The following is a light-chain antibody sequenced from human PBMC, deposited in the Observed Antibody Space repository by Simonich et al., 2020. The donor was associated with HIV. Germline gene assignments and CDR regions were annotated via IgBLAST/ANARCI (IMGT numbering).Light chain of an antibody. CDR1: SSDVGGYNY. J-gene: IGLJ2*01. Sequence: QSALTQPGSVSGSPGQSVTISCTGTSSDVGGYNYVSWYQQHPGKAPKLMIYDVRKRPPGFPYRLSGSKSGNTASLTISGLQAEDEADYYCCSYAGSYTVVFGGGTKLTVL. V-gene: IGLV2-11*01. CDR3: CSYAGSYTVV. CDR2: DVR.